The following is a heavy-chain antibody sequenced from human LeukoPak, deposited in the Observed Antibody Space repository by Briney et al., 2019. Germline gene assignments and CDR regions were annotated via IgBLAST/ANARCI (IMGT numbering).Heavy chain of an antibody. Sequence: ASVKVSCKPSGYTFTGYYMHWVRQAPGQGLEWMGWINPDNGGTNYAQKSQGRVTMTRDTSISTAYLELSSLKSDGTAVYYCARGRATLGLDYWGQGTLVTVSS. D-gene: IGHD5-24*01. J-gene: IGHJ4*02. CDR3: ARGRATLGLDY. CDR2: INPDNGGT. CDR1: GYTFTGYY. V-gene: IGHV1-2*02.